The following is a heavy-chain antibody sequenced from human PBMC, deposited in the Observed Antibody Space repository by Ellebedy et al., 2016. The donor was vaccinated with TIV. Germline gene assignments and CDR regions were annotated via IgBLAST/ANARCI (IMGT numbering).Heavy chain of an antibody. J-gene: IGHJ5*02. D-gene: IGHD3-3*01. V-gene: IGHV4-59*08. Sequence: MPGGSLRLSCSVSGDAINNYFWSWIRQPPGKGLEWIGYIYYSGSTNYNPSLKSRVTISVDTSKNQFSLKLSSVTAADTAVYYCARRRRSGSYNWFDPWGQGTLVIVSS. CDR2: IYYSGST. CDR3: ARRRRSGSYNWFDP. CDR1: GDAINNYF.